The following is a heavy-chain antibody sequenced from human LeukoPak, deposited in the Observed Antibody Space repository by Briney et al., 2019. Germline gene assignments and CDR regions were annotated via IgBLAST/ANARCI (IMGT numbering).Heavy chain of an antibody. V-gene: IGHV1-24*01. D-gene: IGHD3-9*01. CDR2: FDPEDGET. CDR1: GYTLTELS. Sequence: ASVKVSCKVSGYTLTELSMHWVRQAPGKGLEWMGGFDPEDGETIYAQKFQGRVTMTEDTSTDTAYMELSSLRSEDTAVYYCATYYDILTGYYSCFWYWGQGTLVTVSS. J-gene: IGHJ4*02. CDR3: ATYYDILTGYYSCFWY.